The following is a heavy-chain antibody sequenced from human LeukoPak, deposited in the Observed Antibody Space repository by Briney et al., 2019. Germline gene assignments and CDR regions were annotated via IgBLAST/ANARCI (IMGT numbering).Heavy chain of an antibody. CDR3: ARHGPYLGRLGWFDP. Sequence: PSETLSLTCTVSGGSISSYYWSWIRQPPGKGLEWIGYIYYTGSTNYSPSLKSRVTISVDTSKNQFSLNLSSVTAADTAVYYCARHGPYLGRLGWFDPWGQGTLVTVSS. CDR1: GGSISSYY. CDR2: IYYTGST. V-gene: IGHV4-59*08. J-gene: IGHJ5*02. D-gene: IGHD1-26*01.